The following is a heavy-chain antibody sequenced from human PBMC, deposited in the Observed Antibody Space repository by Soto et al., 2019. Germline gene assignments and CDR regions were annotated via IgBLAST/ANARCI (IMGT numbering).Heavy chain of an antibody. CDR3: ARGDYTYGMDV. Sequence: QVQLVQSGAEVKKPGASVKVSCKASGYTFTSYYMHWGRQAPGQGLECMGIINPSGGSTSYAQKFQGRVTMTRDTSTSTVYMELSSLRSEDTAVYYCARGDYTYGMDVWGQGTTVTVSS. CDR1: GYTFTSYY. J-gene: IGHJ6*02. V-gene: IGHV1-46*01. CDR2: INPSGGST.